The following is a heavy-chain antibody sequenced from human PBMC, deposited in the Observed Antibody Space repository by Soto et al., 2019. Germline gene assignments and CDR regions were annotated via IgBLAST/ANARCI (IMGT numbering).Heavy chain of an antibody. CDR1: GTSIISYY. CDR2: IHYSGTT. V-gene: IGHV4-59*01. J-gene: IGHJ4*02. CDR3: ARYNSYAIDY. Sequence: KTSETLSLTCTVSGTSIISYYCIFIRHPPCKGLEWIANIHYSGTTNYNPSLASRVTLSVDTSKNQFSLKMTSVTAADRAMYFCARYNSYAIDYWGRGTLVTVSS. D-gene: IGHD2-8*01.